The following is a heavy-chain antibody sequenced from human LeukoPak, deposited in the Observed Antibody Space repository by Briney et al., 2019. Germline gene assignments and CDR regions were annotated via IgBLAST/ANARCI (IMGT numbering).Heavy chain of an antibody. CDR1: GGSVSSYY. CDR2: IYYSGTT. Sequence: SQSLSLACPVAGGSVSSYYWSSIRQPPGKGLGWIGYIYYSGTTNSNPSLKSRVTISVDTSKNQFSLELSSVTAADTAVYYCARHGRFGYFDYWGQGTLVTVSS. V-gene: IGHV4-59*08. D-gene: IGHD3-10*01. CDR3: ARHGRFGYFDY. J-gene: IGHJ4*02.